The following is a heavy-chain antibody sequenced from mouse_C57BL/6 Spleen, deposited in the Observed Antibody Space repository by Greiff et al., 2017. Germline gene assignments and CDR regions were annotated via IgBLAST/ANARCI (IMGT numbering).Heavy chain of an antibody. CDR3: ARWLRRRFRYAMNY. D-gene: IGHD2-2*01. J-gene: IGHJ4*01. CDR1: GYTFTDYH. Sequence: EVQLQQSGPALVKPGASVMILCKASGYTFTDYHLDWVKQSHGKSLELIGDINPNNGGTIYNQKFKGKATLTVDKSSSTAYIELRSLTSEDTAVYYSARWLRRRFRYAMNYWSQGTSVTVSS. V-gene: IGHV1-18*01. CDR2: INPNNGGT.